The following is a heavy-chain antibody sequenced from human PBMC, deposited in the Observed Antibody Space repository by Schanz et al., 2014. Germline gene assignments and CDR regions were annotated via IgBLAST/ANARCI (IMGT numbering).Heavy chain of an antibody. J-gene: IGHJ4*02. Sequence: EEPLVESGGGLVQPGGSLRLSCAASGFTFSTYAMAWVRQAPGKGLEWVSSINTGGDSTYYADSVKGRFTISRDNSRDTVYLQMNSLRADDTAMYYCARWFLIRGVILDSWGQGTLXTVSS. CDR2: INTGGDST. CDR1: GFTFSTYA. CDR3: ARWFLIRGVILDS. V-gene: IGHV3-23*04. D-gene: IGHD3-10*01.